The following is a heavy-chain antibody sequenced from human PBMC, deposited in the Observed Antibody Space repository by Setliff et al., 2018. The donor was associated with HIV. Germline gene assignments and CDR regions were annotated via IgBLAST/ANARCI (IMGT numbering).Heavy chain of an antibody. Sequence: ASVKVSCKASGYTFTTYYMHWMRQAPGQGLEWMAVINPSVGSTNFAQMFQGRVTMTRDTSTSTVYMELSSLRSEDTAVYYCARDPLDGDGPFDYWGQGTLVTVSS. CDR2: INPSVGST. J-gene: IGHJ4*02. CDR3: ARDPLDGDGPFDY. D-gene: IGHD7-27*01. CDR1: GYTFTTYY. V-gene: IGHV1-46*01.